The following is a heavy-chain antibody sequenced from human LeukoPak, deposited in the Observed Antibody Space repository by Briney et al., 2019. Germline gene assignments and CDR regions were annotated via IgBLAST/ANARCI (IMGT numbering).Heavy chain of an antibody. V-gene: IGHV4-4*07. J-gene: IGHJ4*02. D-gene: IGHD2-8*01. Sequence: SETLSLTCTVSGGSISSYYWSWIRQPAGKALEWIGRIYSSGITNYNPSLESRVTMSVDTSKDQFSLNLTSVTAADTAVYYCARAHTLSCNGGPCPFFRDYWGRRTRVTVSS. CDR3: ARAHTLSCNGGPCPFFRDY. CDR2: IYSSGIT. CDR1: GGSISSYY.